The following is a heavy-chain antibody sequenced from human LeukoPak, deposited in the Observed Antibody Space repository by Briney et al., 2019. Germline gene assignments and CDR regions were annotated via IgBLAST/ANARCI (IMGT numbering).Heavy chain of an antibody. D-gene: IGHD3-10*01. V-gene: IGHV1-8*01. CDR1: GYTFTSYD. J-gene: IGHJ4*02. Sequence: ASVKVSCKASGYTFTSYDINWVRQATGQGLERMGWMNPNSGNTGYAQKFQGRVTMTRNTSISTAYMELSSLRSEDTAVYYCARVAYGSGSYVHYWGQGTLVTVSS. CDR3: ARVAYGSGSYVHY. CDR2: MNPNSGNT.